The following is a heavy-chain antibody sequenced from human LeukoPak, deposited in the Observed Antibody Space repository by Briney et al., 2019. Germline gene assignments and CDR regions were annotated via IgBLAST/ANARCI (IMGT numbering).Heavy chain of an antibody. J-gene: IGHJ6*03. CDR2: ISYDGSNK. CDR1: GFTFSSYA. D-gene: IGHD2-2*02. Sequence: GRSLRHSCAASGFTFSSYAMHSVRQAPGKGLEWVAVISYDGSNKYYADSVKGRFTISRDNSKNTLYLQMNSLRAEDTAVYYCARELYPRLSYYYYYMDVWGKGTTVTVSS. V-gene: IGHV3-30*04. CDR3: ARELYPRLSYYYYYMDV.